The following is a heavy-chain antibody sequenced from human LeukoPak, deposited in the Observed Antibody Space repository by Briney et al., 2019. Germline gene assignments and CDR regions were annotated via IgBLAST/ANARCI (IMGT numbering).Heavy chain of an antibody. CDR1: GGSISSSSYY. Sequence: SETLSLTCTVSGGSISSSSYYWGWIRQPPGKGLEWIGSIYHSGSTYYNPSLKSRVTISVDTSKNQFSLKLSSVTAADTAVYYCARINCSGGSCYTNYYYYMDVWGKGTTVTVSS. CDR3: ARINCSGGSCYTNYYYYMDV. J-gene: IGHJ6*03. CDR2: IYHSGST. V-gene: IGHV4-39*07. D-gene: IGHD2-15*01.